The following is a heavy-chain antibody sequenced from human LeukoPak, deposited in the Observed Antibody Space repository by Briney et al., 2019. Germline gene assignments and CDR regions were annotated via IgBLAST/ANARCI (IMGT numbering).Heavy chain of an antibody. CDR1: GFTFSSYG. Sequence: GGSLRLSCAASGFTFSSYGMHWVRQAPGKGLEWVAVIWYDGSNKYYADSVKGRFTISRDNSKNTLYLQMNSLRAEDTAVYYCARASDILTGYTPVDYWGQGTLVTVSS. D-gene: IGHD3-9*01. CDR2: IWYDGSNK. CDR3: ARASDILTGYTPVDY. V-gene: IGHV3-33*01. J-gene: IGHJ4*02.